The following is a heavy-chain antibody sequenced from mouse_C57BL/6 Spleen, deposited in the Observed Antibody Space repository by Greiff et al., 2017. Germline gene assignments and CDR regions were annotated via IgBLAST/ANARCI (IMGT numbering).Heavy chain of an antibody. CDR2: IYPGDGDT. CDR3: ARRDSGYGSSYFAY. Sequence: VQLQQSGAELVKPGASVKISCKASGYAFSSYWMNWVKQRPGKGLEWIGQIYPGDGDTNYNGKFKGKATLTADKSSSTAYMQLSSLTSEDSAVYFCARRDSGYGSSYFAYWGQGTLVTVSA. D-gene: IGHD1-1*01. CDR1: GYAFSSYW. J-gene: IGHJ3*01. V-gene: IGHV1-80*01.